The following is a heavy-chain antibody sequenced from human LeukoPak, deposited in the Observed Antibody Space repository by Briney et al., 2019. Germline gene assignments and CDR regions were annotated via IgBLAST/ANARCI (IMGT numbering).Heavy chain of an antibody. J-gene: IGHJ4*02. V-gene: IGHV1-69*13. CDR1: GGTFSSYA. Sequence: GASVKASCKASGGTFSSYAISWVRQAPGQGLEWMGGIIPIFGTANYAQKFQGGVTITADESTSTAYMELSSLRSEDTAVYYCASYYYGSGSYYLFDYWGQGTLVTVSS. D-gene: IGHD3-10*01. CDR2: IIPIFGTA. CDR3: ASYYYGSGSYYLFDY.